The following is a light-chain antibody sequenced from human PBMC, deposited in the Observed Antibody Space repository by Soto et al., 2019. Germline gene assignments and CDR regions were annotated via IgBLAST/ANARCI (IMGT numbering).Light chain of an antibody. CDR3: GTWDSSLRAVL. Sequence: QSVLTQPASVSGAPGPKVTISRSGSSSNIGNNYVSWYQQLPGTAPKLLIYENNKRPSGILDRFYGSKSGSSAALGIAGLQTGDEAEYYCGTWDSSLRAVLFCGGTELTLL. CDR1: SSNIGNNY. J-gene: IGLJ2*01. CDR2: ENN. V-gene: IGLV1-51*02.